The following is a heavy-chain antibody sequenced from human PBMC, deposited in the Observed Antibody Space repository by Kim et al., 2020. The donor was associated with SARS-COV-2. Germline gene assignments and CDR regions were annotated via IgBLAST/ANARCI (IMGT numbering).Heavy chain of an antibody. CDR3: ARGGYNWNRHAFDI. Sequence: PSFQGQVTISADKSISTAYLQWSSLKASDTAMYYCARGGYNWNRHAFDIWGQGTMVTVSS. V-gene: IGHV5-51*01. D-gene: IGHD1-20*01. J-gene: IGHJ3*02.